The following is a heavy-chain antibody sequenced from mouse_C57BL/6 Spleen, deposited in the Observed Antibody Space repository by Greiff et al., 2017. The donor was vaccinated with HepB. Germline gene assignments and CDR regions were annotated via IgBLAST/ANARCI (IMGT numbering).Heavy chain of an antibody. CDR2: ISSGGSYT. CDR1: GFTFSSYG. Sequence: EVMLVESGGDLVKPGGSLKLSCAASGFTFSSYGMSWVRQTPDKRLEWVATISSGGSYTYYPDSVKGRFTISRDNAKNTLYLQMSSLKSEDTAMYYCARRTDHEAYWGQGTLVTVSA. V-gene: IGHV5-6*02. J-gene: IGHJ3*01. CDR3: ARRTDHEAY.